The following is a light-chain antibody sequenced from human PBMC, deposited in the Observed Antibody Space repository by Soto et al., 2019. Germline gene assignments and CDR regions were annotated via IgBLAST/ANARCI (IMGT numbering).Light chain of an antibody. CDR3: KQYGSSPFT. J-gene: IGKJ3*01. CDR1: QSVSSSY. V-gene: IGKV3-20*01. Sequence: EIVLLQSPGTLSLSPGARATLSGRASQSVSSSYLAWYQQKPGQANRLLIYGASSRATGIPDRFSGSGSGTDFTLTISRLEPEDFAVYYCKQYGSSPFTVGTGTKVDIK. CDR2: GAS.